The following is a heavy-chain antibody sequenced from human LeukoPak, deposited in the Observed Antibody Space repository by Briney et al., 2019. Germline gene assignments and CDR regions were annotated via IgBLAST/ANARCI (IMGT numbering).Heavy chain of an antibody. CDR3: AGSYYDSSGYYFGDAFHI. Sequence: GGSLRLSCAASGFTFTIYDMHWVRQGTGKGLEWVSAIGTAGDPYYPGSVKGRFTISRENAKNSLYLQMNSLRAGDTAVYYCAGSYYDSSGYYFGDAFHIWGPGTMVTVSS. J-gene: IGHJ3*02. V-gene: IGHV3-13*05. CDR2: IGTAGDP. CDR1: GFTFTIYD. D-gene: IGHD3-22*01.